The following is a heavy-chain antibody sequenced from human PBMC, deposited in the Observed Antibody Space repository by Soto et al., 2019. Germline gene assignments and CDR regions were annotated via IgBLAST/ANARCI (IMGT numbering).Heavy chain of an antibody. D-gene: IGHD6-19*01. Sequence: QVHLQESGPGLIKPSETLSLTYSVSGASVTSDSYHWTWIRQPPGKGLEWIGQTGSTNYNPSLKSRITISVDTSKNQFSLNLDSVTAADTAIYYCAIYKAGAGGNGFWGQGTLVTVSS. CDR2: QTGST. CDR3: AIYKAGAGGNGF. V-gene: IGHV4-61*01. CDR1: GASVTSDSYH. J-gene: IGHJ4*02.